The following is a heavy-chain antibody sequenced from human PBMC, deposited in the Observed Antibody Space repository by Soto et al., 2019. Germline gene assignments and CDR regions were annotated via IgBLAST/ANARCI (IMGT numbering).Heavy chain of an antibody. CDR2: ISAYNGNT. CDR3: ARVAAAGQRWFDP. CDR1: GYTFTSKV. D-gene: IGHD6-13*01. Sequence: GASVKVSCKASGYTFTSKVLSWSRQAPGQGLEWMGWISAYNGNTNYAQKLQGRVTMTTDTSTSTAYMELRSLRSDDTAVYYCARVAAAGQRWFDPWGQGTLVTVSS. J-gene: IGHJ5*02. V-gene: IGHV1-18*01.